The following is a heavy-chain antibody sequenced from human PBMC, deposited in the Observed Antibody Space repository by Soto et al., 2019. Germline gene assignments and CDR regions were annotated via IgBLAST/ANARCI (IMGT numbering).Heavy chain of an antibody. J-gene: IGHJ4*02. CDR2: IYYSGST. CDR1: GGSISSSSYY. D-gene: IGHD2-2*01. Sequence: SETLSLTCTVSGGSISSSSYYWGWIRQPPGKGLEWIGSIYYSGSTYYNPSLESRVTISVDTSKNQFSLKLSSVTAADTAVYYCARHSYCSSTSCYLFEYWGQGTLVTVSS. V-gene: IGHV4-39*01. CDR3: ARHSYCSSTSCYLFEY.